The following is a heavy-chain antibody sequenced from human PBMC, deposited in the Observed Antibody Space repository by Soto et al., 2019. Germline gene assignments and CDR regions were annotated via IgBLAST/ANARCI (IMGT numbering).Heavy chain of an antibody. CDR2: IYPGDSKT. J-gene: IGHJ4*01. Sequence: PGESLKISCKGSGYGFSNFYIAWVRQKPGKGLEWMGIIYPGDSKTRYRPSFQGQVTVSADKSINTAYLQWGSLKASDTAMYYCARLTADYTPSLDYWGQGTLVTVSS. D-gene: IGHD4-4*01. CDR3: ARLTADYTPSLDY. CDR1: GYGFSNFY. V-gene: IGHV5-51*01.